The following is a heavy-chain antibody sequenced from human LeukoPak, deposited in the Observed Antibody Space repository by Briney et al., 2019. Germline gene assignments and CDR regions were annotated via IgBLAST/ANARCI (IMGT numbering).Heavy chain of an antibody. CDR1: GYTFTTYG. V-gene: IGHV1-18*04. Sequence: ASVKVSCKASGYTFTTYGISWVRQAPGQGLEWMGWISPYKGNAYRAQKLQGRVTMTTDTSTSTVYMEMRSLRSDDTAVYYCARDLGYCGGDCYHDTSDIWGQGTMVTVSS. D-gene: IGHD2-21*02. CDR3: ARDLGYCGGDCYHDTSDI. CDR2: ISPYKGNA. J-gene: IGHJ3*02.